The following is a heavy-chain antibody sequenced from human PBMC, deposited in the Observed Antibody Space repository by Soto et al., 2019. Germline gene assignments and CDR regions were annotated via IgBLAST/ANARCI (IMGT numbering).Heavy chain of an antibody. J-gene: IGHJ6*02. CDR2: ISSSSSTI. CDR3: ASFVGTVTNTDPRYYYYGMDV. CDR1: GFTFSSYS. V-gene: IGHV3-48*01. Sequence: EVQLVESGGGLVQPGGSLRLSCAASGFTFSSYSMNWVRQAPGKGLEWVSYISSSSSTIYYADSVKGRFTISRDNAKNSLYLQMNSLRAEDTAVYYCASFVGTVTNTDPRYYYYGMDVWGQGTTVTVSS. D-gene: IGHD4-17*01.